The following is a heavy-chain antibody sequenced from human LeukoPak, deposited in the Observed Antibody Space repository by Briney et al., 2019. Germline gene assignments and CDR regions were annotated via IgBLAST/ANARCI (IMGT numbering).Heavy chain of an antibody. CDR2: IYYSGST. Sequence: GSLRLSCAASGFTFSSYSMNWVRQAPGKGLEWIGYIYYSGSTNYNPSLKSRVTISVDTSKNQFSLKLSSVTAADTAVYYCARAITVTTKKESYYYYYMDVWGKGTTVTISS. CDR3: ARAITVTTKKESYYYYYMDV. D-gene: IGHD4-17*01. V-gene: IGHV4-59*01. J-gene: IGHJ6*03. CDR1: GFTFSSYS.